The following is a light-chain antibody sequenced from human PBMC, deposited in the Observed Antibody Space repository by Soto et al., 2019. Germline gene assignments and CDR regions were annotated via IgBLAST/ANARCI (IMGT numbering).Light chain of an antibody. CDR1: SSDVGGYNY. J-gene: IGLJ3*02. CDR3: SSYAGSNAWA. V-gene: IGLV2-8*01. Sequence: QSVLTQPPSASGSPGQSVTISCTGTSSDVGGYNYVSWYQQHPGKAPKLMIYEVTKRPSGVPDRFSGSKSGNTASLTVSGLQAEDEADYYCSSYAGSNAWAFGGGTKLTVL. CDR2: EVT.